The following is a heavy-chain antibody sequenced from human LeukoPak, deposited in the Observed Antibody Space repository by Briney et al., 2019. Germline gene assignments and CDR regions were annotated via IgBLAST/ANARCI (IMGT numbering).Heavy chain of an antibody. J-gene: IGHJ3*02. CDR1: GYIFIGYY. CDR3: AKYYYGSENYYTPPAFDI. Sequence: GASVKVSCKASGYIFIGYYIHWVRQAPGQGLEWMGWMNPNSGGTNYAERFQGRATMTRDTSISTAYMELSRLRSDDTAVYYCAKYYYGSENYYTPPAFDIWGQGTMVTVSS. V-gene: IGHV1-2*02. D-gene: IGHD3-10*01. CDR2: MNPNSGGT.